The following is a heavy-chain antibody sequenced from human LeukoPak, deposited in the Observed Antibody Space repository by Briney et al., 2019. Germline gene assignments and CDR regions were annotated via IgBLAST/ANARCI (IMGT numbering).Heavy chain of an antibody. CDR1: GGSLSSYY. V-gene: IGHV4-59*08. D-gene: IGHD5-24*01. J-gene: IGHJ4*02. Sequence: PSETLSLTCTVSGGSLSSYYWSWLRQPPGKGLEWIGYIYYSGSTKYNPSLKSRVTISVDTSKNQFSLKLSSVTAADTAVYYCARGARAGYNLEPFDYWGQGTLVTVSS. CDR3: ARGARAGYNLEPFDY. CDR2: IYYSGST.